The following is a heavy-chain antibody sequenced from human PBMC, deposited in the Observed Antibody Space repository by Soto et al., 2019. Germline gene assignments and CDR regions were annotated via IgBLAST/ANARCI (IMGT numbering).Heavy chain of an antibody. D-gene: IGHD5-12*01. Sequence: EVQLLESGGGLVQPGGSLRLSCAASGFTFSSYAMSWVRQAPGKGLEWVSAISGSGGSTYYSDSVKGRFTISRDNSKNTLYLQMTSLRAEDTAVYYCANRRIVATLDYWGQGTMVTVSS. CDR2: ISGSGGST. CDR1: GFTFSSYA. J-gene: IGHJ4*02. CDR3: ANRRIVATLDY. V-gene: IGHV3-23*01.